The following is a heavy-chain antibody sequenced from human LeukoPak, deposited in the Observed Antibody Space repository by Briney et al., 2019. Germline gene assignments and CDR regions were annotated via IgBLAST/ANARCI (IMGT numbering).Heavy chain of an antibody. Sequence: ASVKVSCKASGGTFSSYAISWVRQAPGQGLEWMGGIIPIFGTANYAQKFQGRVMITADESTSTAYMELSSLRSEDTAVYYCARDSSGWYLFDYWGQGTLVTVSS. CDR3: ARDSSGWYLFDY. J-gene: IGHJ4*02. CDR2: IIPIFGTA. V-gene: IGHV1-69*13. D-gene: IGHD6-19*01. CDR1: GGTFSSYA.